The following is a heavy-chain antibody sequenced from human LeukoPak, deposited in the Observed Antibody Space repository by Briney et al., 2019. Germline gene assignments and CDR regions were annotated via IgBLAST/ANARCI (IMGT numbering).Heavy chain of an antibody. Sequence: SQTLSLTCTVSGGSISSGGYYWSWIRQPPGKGLEWIGYIHHSGDTYQNPSLKSRVTVSSDRSKNQFYLKLSSVTAADTAVYFCARLIAADPQLDSWGQGTLVTVSS. CDR3: ARLIAADPQLDS. CDR1: GGSISSGGYY. CDR2: IHHSGDT. D-gene: IGHD6-13*01. V-gene: IGHV4-30-2*01. J-gene: IGHJ4*02.